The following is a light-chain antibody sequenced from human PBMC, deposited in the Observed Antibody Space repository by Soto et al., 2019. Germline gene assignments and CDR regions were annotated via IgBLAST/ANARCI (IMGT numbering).Light chain of an antibody. J-gene: IGLJ3*02. CDR1: SSNIGSNT. V-gene: IGLV1-44*01. CDR3: AAWDDSLNGRV. Sequence: QSVLTQPRSASGSPGQRVTIAGSGSSSNIGSNTVNWYQQLPGTAPKLRISNNNQRPSGVPDRVSGSKSGTSASLAISGLQSEDEATYYCAAWDDSLNGRVFGGGTKLTVL. CDR2: NNN.